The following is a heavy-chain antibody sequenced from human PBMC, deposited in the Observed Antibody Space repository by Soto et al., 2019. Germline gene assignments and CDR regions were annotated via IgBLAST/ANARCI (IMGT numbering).Heavy chain of an antibody. J-gene: IGHJ6*02. CDR3: ARLGNPSGDYGDYYSGMYV. CDR1: SYSFTHYW. D-gene: IGHD4-17*01. CDR2: IQPGDPDT. Sequence: GVSLTISFTGSSYSFTHYWIEWVRSMPGKGLEWMGNIQPGDPDTRYSPSFQGQVTISADKSINTVYWQWSSLKASDTAMYYCARLGNPSGDYGDYYSGMYVWGQGTTVTVS. V-gene: IGHV5-51*01.